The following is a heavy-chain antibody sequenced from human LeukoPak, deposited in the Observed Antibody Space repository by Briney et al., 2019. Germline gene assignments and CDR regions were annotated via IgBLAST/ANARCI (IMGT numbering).Heavy chain of an antibody. CDR2: INSDGSST. V-gene: IGHV3-74*01. CDR1: GFTLSNYW. D-gene: IGHD2-2*01. J-gene: IGHJ6*02. CDR3: ARGPQRGAAANYYGMDV. Sequence: GGSLRLSCAASGFTLSNYWMHWVRQAPGKGLVWVSRINSDGSSTSHADSVKGRFTISRDNAKSTLNLQMNSLRSEDTAVYYCARGPQRGAAANYYGMDVWGQGTTVTVSS.